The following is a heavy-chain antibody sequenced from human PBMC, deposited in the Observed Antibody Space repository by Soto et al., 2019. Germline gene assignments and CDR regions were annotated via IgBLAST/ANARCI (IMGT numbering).Heavy chain of an antibody. D-gene: IGHD3-10*02. CDR3: ARQRVLSTNMFITSFDP. CDR1: GGSINSSDHF. J-gene: IGHJ5*02. V-gene: IGHV4-39*01. Sequence: LETLSLTCSLSGGSINSSDHFWGWIRQTPGKGLEWIGSVYYTETTYYNPSLKSPVTISVETSRNTFSLKVNSVTAADTGIYYCARQRVLSTNMFITSFDPWGQGTQVTVSS. CDR2: VYYTETT.